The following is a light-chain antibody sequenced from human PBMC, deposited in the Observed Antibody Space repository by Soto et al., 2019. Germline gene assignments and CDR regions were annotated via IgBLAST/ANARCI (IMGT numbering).Light chain of an antibody. CDR1: SSNIGNNY. CDR2: DNN. J-gene: IGLJ3*02. Sequence: QSVLTQPPSVSAAPGQKVTISCSGSSSNIGNNYVSWYQQLPGTAPKVLIYDNNKRPSGIPDRFSGSKSGTSATLGITGLQTGDEADYYCGTWDSRLSGGVFGGGTKVTVL. V-gene: IGLV1-51*01. CDR3: GTWDSRLSGGV.